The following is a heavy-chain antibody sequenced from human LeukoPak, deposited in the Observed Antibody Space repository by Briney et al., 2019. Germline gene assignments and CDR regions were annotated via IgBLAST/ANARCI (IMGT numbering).Heavy chain of an antibody. J-gene: IGHJ4*02. CDR3: ARGFWSGYLDY. V-gene: IGHV3-21*01. CDR2: ISSSSSYI. Sequence: GGSLRLSCAASGFTFSNAWMSWVRQAPGKGLEWVSSISSSSSYIYYADSVKGRFTISRDNAKNSLYLQMNSLRAEDTAVYYCARGFWSGYLDYGGQGTLVTVSS. D-gene: IGHD3-3*01. CDR1: GFTFSNAW.